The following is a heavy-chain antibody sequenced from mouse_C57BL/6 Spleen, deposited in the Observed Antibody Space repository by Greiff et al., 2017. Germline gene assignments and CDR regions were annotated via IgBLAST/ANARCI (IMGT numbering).Heavy chain of an antibody. V-gene: IGHV5-17*01. CDR3: ARDYDYAMDY. D-gene: IGHD1-1*02. CDR1: GFTFSDYG. CDR2: ISTGSSTT. Sequence: EVQRVESGGGLVKPGGSLKLSCAASGFTFSDYGMHWVRQAPEKGLEWVGYISTGSSTTYYADTVKGRFTISRDHANNTVFLQMTSLRAEDTAMYCCARDYDYAMDYWGQGTSVTVSS. J-gene: IGHJ4*01.